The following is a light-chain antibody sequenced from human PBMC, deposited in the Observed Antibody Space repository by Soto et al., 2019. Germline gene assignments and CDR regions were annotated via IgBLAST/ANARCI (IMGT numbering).Light chain of an antibody. CDR3: QQYNNLPRT. V-gene: IGKV3-15*01. CDR1: QSVSSN. J-gene: IGKJ4*01. Sequence: ETVMTQSPATLSVSPGEGATLSCRASQSVSSNLVWYQHRPGQAPRLLIYGASTRATDIPARFSGSGSGTEFTLTISSLQSEDDAVYYCQQYNNLPRTFGGGTKVEIK. CDR2: GAS.